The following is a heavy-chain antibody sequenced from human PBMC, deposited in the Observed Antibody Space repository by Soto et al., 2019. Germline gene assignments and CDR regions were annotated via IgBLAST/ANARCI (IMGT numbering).Heavy chain of an antibody. CDR1: GFTFSSYA. V-gene: IGHV3-30-3*01. D-gene: IGHD3-22*01. CDR3: AKEADISGYHPDY. CDR2: ISYDGSNK. J-gene: IGHJ4*02. Sequence: PGGSLRLSCAASGFTFSSYAMHWVRQAPGKGLEWVAVISYDGSNKYYADSVKGRSTISRDNSKNTLYLQVNSLRAEDTAVYYCAKEADISGYHPDYWGQGTQVTVS.